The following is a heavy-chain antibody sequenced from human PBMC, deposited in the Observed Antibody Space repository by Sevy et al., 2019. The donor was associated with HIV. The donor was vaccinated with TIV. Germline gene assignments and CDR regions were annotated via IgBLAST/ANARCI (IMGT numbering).Heavy chain of an antibody. V-gene: IGHV3-48*01. Sequence: GGSLRLSCAASGFTFSSYSMNWVRQAPGKGLEWVSYISSSSSTIYYADSVKGRFTISRDNAKNSLYLQMNSLRAEDTAVYYGARDGPWVLRFLEWPYGMDVWGQGTTVTVSS. CDR1: GFTFSSYS. CDR3: ARDGPWVLRFLEWPYGMDV. CDR2: ISSSSSTI. D-gene: IGHD3-3*01. J-gene: IGHJ6*02.